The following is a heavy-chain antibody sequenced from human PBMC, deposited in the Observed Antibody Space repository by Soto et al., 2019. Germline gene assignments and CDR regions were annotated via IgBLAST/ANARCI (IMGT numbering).Heavy chain of an antibody. J-gene: IGHJ4*02. V-gene: IGHV3-23*01. D-gene: IGHD1-26*01. CDR2: ISGSGGST. Sequence: PGGSLRLSCAASGFTFSSYAMSWVRQAPGKGLEWVSAISGSGGSTYYADSVKGRFTISRDNSKNTLSLHMNSLRVEDTAVYFCAKDRFGIVGPVDYWGQGTLVTVSS. CDR3: AKDRFGIVGPVDY. CDR1: GFTFSSYA.